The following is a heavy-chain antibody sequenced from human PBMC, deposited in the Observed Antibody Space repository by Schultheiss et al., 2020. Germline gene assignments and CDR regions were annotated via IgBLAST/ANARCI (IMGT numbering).Heavy chain of an antibody. CDR1: GFTFSTYA. D-gene: IGHD5-12*01. J-gene: IGHJ4*02. CDR2: VSSNGNNK. CDR3: AKAYSGYDFFDN. V-gene: IGHV3-30*18. Sequence: WGSLRLSCAASGFTFSTYAMHWVRQAPGKGLEWVAFVSSNGNNKYYADSVKGRFTISRDNSENTLSLQMDSLRVEDTALYYCAKAYSGYDFFDNWGQGTLVTVSS.